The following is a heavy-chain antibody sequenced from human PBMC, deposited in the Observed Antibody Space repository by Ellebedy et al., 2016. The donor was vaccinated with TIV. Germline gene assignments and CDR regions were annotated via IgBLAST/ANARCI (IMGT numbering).Heavy chain of an antibody. Sequence: GESLKISCAASGFTFSSYAMSWVRQAPGKGLEWVSAISGSGGSTYYADSVKGRFTISRDNSKNTLYLQMNSLRAEDTAVYYCAKDKSGSYDYYYYGMDVWGQGTTVTVSS. V-gene: IGHV3-23*01. CDR3: AKDKSGSYDYYYYGMDV. CDR2: ISGSGGST. D-gene: IGHD1-26*01. CDR1: GFTFSSYA. J-gene: IGHJ6*02.